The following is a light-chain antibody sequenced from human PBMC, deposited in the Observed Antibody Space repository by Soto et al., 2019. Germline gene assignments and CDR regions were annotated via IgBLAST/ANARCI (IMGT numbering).Light chain of an antibody. V-gene: IGKV4-1*01. Sequence: DFVMTQFPDSLAVSLGERATIKCKSSQSVLYSANNKNYLAWYQQRPGQPPKLLASWASARESGIPDRFSGSGSGTDFTLLIDNLQAEDVAVYYCQQYLSSLPTFGQGTKLEIK. CDR1: QSVLYSANNKNY. CDR3: QQYLSSLPT. J-gene: IGKJ2*01. CDR2: WAS.